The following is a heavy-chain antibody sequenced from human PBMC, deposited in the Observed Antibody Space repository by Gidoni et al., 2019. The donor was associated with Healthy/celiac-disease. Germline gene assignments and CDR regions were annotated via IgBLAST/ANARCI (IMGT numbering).Heavy chain of an antibody. CDR2: ISGSGGRT. Sequence: EVQLLESGGGLVQPGGSLRLSCAASGFTFSSYAMSWVRQAPGKGLEWVSAISGSGGRTYYADSVKGRFTISRDNSKNTLYLQMNSLRAEDTAVYYCAKDLGYDSSGYQYYFDYWGQGTLVTVSS. CDR1: GFTFSSYA. D-gene: IGHD3-22*01. CDR3: AKDLGYDSSGYQYYFDY. V-gene: IGHV3-23*01. J-gene: IGHJ4*02.